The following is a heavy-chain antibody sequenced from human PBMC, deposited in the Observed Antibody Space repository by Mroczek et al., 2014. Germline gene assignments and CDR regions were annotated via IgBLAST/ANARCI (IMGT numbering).Heavy chain of an antibody. CDR3: AKPSYGSGSYYRPHWFDP. D-gene: IGHD3-10*01. Sequence: VQLVESGEAWYSLGGSLRLSCAASGFTFSSYAMSWVRQAPGKGLEWVSAISGSGGSTYYADSVKGRFTISRDNSKNTLYLQMNSLRAEDTAVYYCAKPSYGSGSYYRPHWFDPWGQGTLVTVSS. CDR2: ISGSGGST. J-gene: IGHJ5*02. CDR1: GFTFSSYA. V-gene: IGHV3-23*04.